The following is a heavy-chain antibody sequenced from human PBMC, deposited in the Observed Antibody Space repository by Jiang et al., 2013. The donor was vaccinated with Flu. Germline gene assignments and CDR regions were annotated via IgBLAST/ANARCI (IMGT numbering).Heavy chain of an antibody. J-gene: IGHJ4*02. Sequence: VQLVESGGGLVQPGGSLRLSCVDSGFTLTTHSLNWVRQAPGKGLEWLSYIPGSSTTIYYADSVKGRFTISRDNAKKSLYLQMNSLRAEDTAVYYCATSNGHLDSWGQGTLVTVSS. CDR3: ATSNGHLDS. CDR2: IPGSSTTI. D-gene: IGHD1-1*01. CDR1: GFTLTTHS. V-gene: IGHV3-48*01.